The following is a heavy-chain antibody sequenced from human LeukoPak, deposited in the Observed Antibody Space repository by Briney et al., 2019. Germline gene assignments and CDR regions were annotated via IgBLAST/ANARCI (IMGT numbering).Heavy chain of an antibody. CDR1: GFTFSNYW. D-gene: IGHD3-3*01. CDR2: IKQDGGEK. Sequence: GGSLRLSCAASGFTFSNYWMNWVRQAPGKGLEWVANIKQDGGEKSYVDSVKGRFTTSRDNAKNSLHLQMNSLRAEDTAVYYCASAYVLRFLEWNDAFDIWGQGTMVTVSS. CDR3: ASAYVLRFLEWNDAFDI. V-gene: IGHV3-7*01. J-gene: IGHJ3*02.